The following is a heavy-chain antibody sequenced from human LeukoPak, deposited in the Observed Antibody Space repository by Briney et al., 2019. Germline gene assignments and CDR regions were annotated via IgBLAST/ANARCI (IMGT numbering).Heavy chain of an antibody. CDR1: GFTFSNYE. CDR3: ARDQPLTVSSWGYFYYYLDV. V-gene: IGHV3-48*03. CDR2: ISSSGSDI. J-gene: IGHJ6*03. D-gene: IGHD4-17*01. Sequence: GGSLRLSCAASGFTFSNYEMHWVRQAPGKGLEWVSYISSSGSDIYYADSVKGRFTISRDNAKNSLYLQMNSLRAEDTAVYFCARDQPLTVSSWGYFYYYLDVWGRGTTVTVSS.